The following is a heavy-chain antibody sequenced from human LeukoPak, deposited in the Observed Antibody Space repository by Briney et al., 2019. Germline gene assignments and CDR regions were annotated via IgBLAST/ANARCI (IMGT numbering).Heavy chain of an antibody. Sequence: PGGSLRLSCAASGFTFNNYAASWVRQAPGKGLEWVSAFVGGDTTYYADSVKGRFTISRDNSKNTLYLQMNSLRADDTAAYYCAKDPPTVMANAFHIWGQGTMVTVSS. J-gene: IGHJ3*02. D-gene: IGHD5-18*01. CDR1: GFTFNNYA. CDR2: FVGGDTT. CDR3: AKDPPTVMANAFHI. V-gene: IGHV3-23*01.